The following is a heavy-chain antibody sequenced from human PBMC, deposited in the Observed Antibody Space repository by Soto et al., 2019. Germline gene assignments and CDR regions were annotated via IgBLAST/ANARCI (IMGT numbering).Heavy chain of an antibody. CDR2: IYQTGII. CDR3: VRGNDNYDFWNNWSLDP. Sequence: LPCAVSGCSLNNNFWSVVRQPPGKGLEWIGEIYQTGIINYNPSLRSRVTISVDKSKNQLSLKVDSVTAADTAFYYCVRGNDNYDFWNNWSLDPWGQGTLVTVSS. V-gene: IGHV4-4*02. J-gene: IGHJ5*02. D-gene: IGHD3-3*01. CDR1: GCSLNNNFW.